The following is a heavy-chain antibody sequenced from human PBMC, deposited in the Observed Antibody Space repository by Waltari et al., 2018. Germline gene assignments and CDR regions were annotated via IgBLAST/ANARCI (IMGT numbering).Heavy chain of an antibody. CDR1: GFTFSSYA. V-gene: IGHV3-23*01. D-gene: IGHD7-27*01. J-gene: IGHJ3*02. Sequence: EVQLLESGGGLVQPGGSLSLYCAACGFTFSSYAMSRVRQAPGKGLEWVSAISCSGGSTYDADSVKGRFTISRDNSKNALYLQMNSLRAEDTAVYYCAKWELGMGDAFDIWGQGTMVTVSS. CDR3: AKWELGMGDAFDI. CDR2: ISCSGGST.